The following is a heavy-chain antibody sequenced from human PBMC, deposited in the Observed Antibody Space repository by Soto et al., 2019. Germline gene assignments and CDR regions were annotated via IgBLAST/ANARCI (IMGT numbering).Heavy chain of an antibody. V-gene: IGHV1-69*13. Sequence: SVKVSCKASGGTFSSYAISWVRQAPGQGLEWMGGIIPIFGTANYAQKFQGRVTITADESTSTAYMELSSLRSEDTAMYYCARRPITIFGVVIMVDYYGMDVWGQGTTVTVSS. J-gene: IGHJ6*02. CDR2: IIPIFGTA. D-gene: IGHD3-3*01. CDR3: ARRPITIFGVVIMVDYYGMDV. CDR1: GGTFSSYA.